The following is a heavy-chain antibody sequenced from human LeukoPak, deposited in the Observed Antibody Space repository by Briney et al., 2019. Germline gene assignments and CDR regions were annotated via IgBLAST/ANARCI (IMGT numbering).Heavy chain of an antibody. J-gene: IGHJ6*03. V-gene: IGHV4-4*07. Sequence: SETLSLTCTVSGGFISSYYWSWIRQPAGKGLEWIGRIYTSGSTNYNPSLKSRVTISVDKSKNQFSLKLSSVTAADTAVYYCAVATVTSYYYYTDVWGKGTTVTVSS. D-gene: IGHD4-17*01. CDR3: AVATVTSYYYYTDV. CDR1: GGFISSYY. CDR2: IYTSGST.